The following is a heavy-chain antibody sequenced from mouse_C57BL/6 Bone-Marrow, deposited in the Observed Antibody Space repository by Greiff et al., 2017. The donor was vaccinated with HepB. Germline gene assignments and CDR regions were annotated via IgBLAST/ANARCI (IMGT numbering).Heavy chain of an antibody. J-gene: IGHJ2*01. CDR3: TTCYYGPY. D-gene: IGHD1-1*01. Sequence: DVQLQESGAELVRPGASVKLSCTASGFNIKDDYMHWVKQRPEQGLEWIGWIDPENGDTEYASKFQGKATITADTSSNTAYLQLSSLTSEDTAVYYCTTCYYGPYWGQGTTLTVSS. CDR1: GFNIKDDY. V-gene: IGHV14-4*01. CDR2: IDPENGDT.